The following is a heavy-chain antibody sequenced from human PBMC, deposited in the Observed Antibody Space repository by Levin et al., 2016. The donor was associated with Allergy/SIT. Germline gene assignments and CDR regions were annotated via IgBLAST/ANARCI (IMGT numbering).Heavy chain of an antibody. J-gene: IGHJ4*02. CDR2: IYYSGST. CDR1: GGSISSSSYY. V-gene: IGHV4-39*01. CDR3: VEWLFDY. Sequence: SETLSLTCTVSGGSISSSSYYWGWIRQPPGKGLEWIGSIYYSGSTYYNPSLKSRVTISVDTSKNQFSLKLSSVTAADTAVYYCVEWLFDYWGQGTLVTVSS. D-gene: IGHD3-3*01.